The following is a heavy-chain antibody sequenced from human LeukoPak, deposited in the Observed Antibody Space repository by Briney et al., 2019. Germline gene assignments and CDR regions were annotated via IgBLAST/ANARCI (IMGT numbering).Heavy chain of an antibody. V-gene: IGHV4-34*01. D-gene: IGHD1-20*01. CDR1: GGSFSGYY. Sequence: PSETLSLTCAVYGGSFSGYYWSWIRQPPGKGLEWIGEINHSGSTNYNPSLKSRVTISVDTSKNQFSLKLSSVTAADTAVYYCARGYNWASPTRNFYYMDVWGKGTTVTVSS. J-gene: IGHJ6*03. CDR3: ARGYNWASPTRNFYYMDV. CDR2: INHSGST.